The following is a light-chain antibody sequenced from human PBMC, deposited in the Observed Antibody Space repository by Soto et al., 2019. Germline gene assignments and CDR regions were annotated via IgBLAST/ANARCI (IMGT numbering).Light chain of an antibody. CDR2: DVS. CDR1: SSDVGGHNS. CDR3: SSFTSSVTYV. J-gene: IGLJ1*01. Sequence: QSVLTQPASVSGSTGQSITISCTGTSSDVGGHNSVSWYRQDPGKAPKLMIYDVSNRPSGVSDRFSGSKSGNTASLTISGLQIEDEADHYCSSFTSSVTYVFGTGTKVTVL. V-gene: IGLV2-14*01.